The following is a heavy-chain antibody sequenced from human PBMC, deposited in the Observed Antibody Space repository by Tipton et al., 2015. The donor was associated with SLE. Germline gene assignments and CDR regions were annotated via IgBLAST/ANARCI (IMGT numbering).Heavy chain of an antibody. Sequence: TLSLTCSVSGGSINNYYWIWIRQPPGKGLEYIGYIHYSGHTNYNPSLKSRVTISVDTSKNQLSLKLSSVTAADTAVYYCARDQTTVVTRGYYYYYMDVWGKGTTVTVSS. V-gene: IGHV4-59*01. CDR3: ARDQTTVVTRGYYYYYMDV. J-gene: IGHJ6*03. CDR1: GGSINNYY. CDR2: IHYSGHT. D-gene: IGHD4-23*01.